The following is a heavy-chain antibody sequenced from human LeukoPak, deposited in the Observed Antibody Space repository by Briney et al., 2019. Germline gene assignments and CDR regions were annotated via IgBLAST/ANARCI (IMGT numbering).Heavy chain of an antibody. CDR1: GSSISNGFF. J-gene: IGHJ4*02. CDR2: IQNGGDS. V-gene: IGHV4-38-2*02. CDR3: ARGMGRFCTSSSCYLSFVY. D-gene: IGHD2-2*01. Sequence: SETLSLTCNVSGSSISNGFFRAWIRQSPGKGLEWIGSIQNGGDSYYNPSLKSRTTMSVDTSKNQFSLKLTSVTAADTAVFYCARGMGRFCTSSSCYLSFVYWGQGTLVTVSS.